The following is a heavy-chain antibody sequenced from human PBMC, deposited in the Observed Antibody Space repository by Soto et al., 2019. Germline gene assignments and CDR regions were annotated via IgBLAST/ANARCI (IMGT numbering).Heavy chain of an antibody. V-gene: IGHV1-69*13. CDR1: GGTFSSYA. CDR2: IIPIFGTA. CDR3: ARDRDPHYYDSSGYPTRYYYYGMDV. D-gene: IGHD3-22*01. J-gene: IGHJ6*02. Sequence: ASVKVSCKASGGTFSSYAISWVRQAPGQGLEWMGGIIPIFGTANYAQKFQGRVTITADESTSTAYMELSSLRSEDTAVYYCARDRDPHYYDSSGYPTRYYYYGMDVWGQGTTVTVSS.